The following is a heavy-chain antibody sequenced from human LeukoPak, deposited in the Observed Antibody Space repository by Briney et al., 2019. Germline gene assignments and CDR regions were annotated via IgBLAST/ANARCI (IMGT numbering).Heavy chain of an antibody. CDR3: ATDRAFICMHI. CDR2: IKEDGGVK. Sequence: WVANIKEDGGVKNYVDSVRGRFIISRDNGKNSLYLQMSSLRAEDTGVYYCATDRAFICMHIWGKGTTVTVSS. J-gene: IGHJ6*04. D-gene: IGHD3-3*02. V-gene: IGHV3-7*01.